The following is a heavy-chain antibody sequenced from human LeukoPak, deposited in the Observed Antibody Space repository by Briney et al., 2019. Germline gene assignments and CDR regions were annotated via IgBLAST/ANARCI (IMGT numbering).Heavy chain of an antibody. CDR2: IYPGDSDT. D-gene: IGHD1-26*01. Sequence: GESLKISCKGSGYSFTSYWIGWVRQMPGKGLEWMGIIYPGDSDTRYSPSFQGQVTISADKSISTAYLQWSSLKASDTAMYYCARDKFEGGSYGWFGPWGQGTLVTVSS. CDR1: GYSFTSYW. V-gene: IGHV5-51*01. CDR3: ARDKFEGGSYGWFGP. J-gene: IGHJ5*02.